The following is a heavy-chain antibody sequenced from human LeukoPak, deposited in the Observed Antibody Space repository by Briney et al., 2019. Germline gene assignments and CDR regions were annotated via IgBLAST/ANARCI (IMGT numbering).Heavy chain of an antibody. CDR1: GGSINSYY. CDR2: IYYSGST. Sequence: PSETLSLTCTVSGGSINSYYWSWLRQPPGKGLEWLGYIYYSGSTNYNPSLKSRVTISVDTSKNQFSLRLSSVTAADTAVYYCARVTGYMTEDYFDYWGQGTLITVSS. D-gene: IGHD6-13*01. CDR3: ARVTGYMTEDYFDY. J-gene: IGHJ4*02. V-gene: IGHV4-59*01.